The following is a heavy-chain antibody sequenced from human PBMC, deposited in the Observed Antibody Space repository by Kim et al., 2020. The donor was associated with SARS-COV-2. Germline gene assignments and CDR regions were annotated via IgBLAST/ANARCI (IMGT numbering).Heavy chain of an antibody. J-gene: IGHJ5*02. CDR2: IYYSGST. D-gene: IGHD4-17*01. V-gene: IGHV4-30-4*01. Sequence: SETLSLTCTVSGGSISSGDYYWSWIRQPPGKGLEWIGYIYYSGSTYYNPSLKSRVTISVDTSKNQFSLKLSSVTAADTAVYYCARRTTVTTRAFDPWGQGTLVTVSS. CDR1: GGSISSGDYY. CDR3: ARRTTVTTRAFDP.